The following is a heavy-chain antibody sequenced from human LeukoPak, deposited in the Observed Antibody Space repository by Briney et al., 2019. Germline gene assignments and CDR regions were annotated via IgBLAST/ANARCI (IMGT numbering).Heavy chain of an antibody. CDR3: ARDSHFCSGISCDLGWFDP. CDR2: IYYRGST. V-gene: IGHV4-61*01. D-gene: IGHD2-2*01. Sequence: SETLSLTCTVSGVSVSSGLHYWNWIRQPPGKGLEWIGNIYYRGSTDYNPSLKSRVTMSVDTSKNQFSLKLRSVTAADTAVYYCARDSHFCSGISCDLGWFDPWGQGTLVTVSS. J-gene: IGHJ5*02. CDR1: GVSVSSGLHY.